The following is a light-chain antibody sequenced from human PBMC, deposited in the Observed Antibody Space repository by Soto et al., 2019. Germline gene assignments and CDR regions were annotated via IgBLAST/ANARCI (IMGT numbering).Light chain of an antibody. J-gene: IGLJ1*01. CDR3: ISHAGTSNV. CDR1: SSDVGATDY. CDR2: EVN. Sequence: QSALTQPPSASGSLGQSVAISCTGTSSDVGATDYVSWYQHHSGKAPKLLLYEVNKRPSGVPDRFSGSKSGNTASLTVSVLQADDEADYYCISHAGTSNVLGTGTKLTVL. V-gene: IGLV2-8*01.